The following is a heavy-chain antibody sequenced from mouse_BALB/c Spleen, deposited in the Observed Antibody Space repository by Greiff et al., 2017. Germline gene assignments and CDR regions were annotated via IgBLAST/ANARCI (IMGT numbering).Heavy chain of an antibody. J-gene: IGHJ4*01. D-gene: IGHD2-10*02. CDR2: ISYSGST. V-gene: IGHV3-2*02. Sequence: EVKLEESGPGLVKPSQSLSLTCTVTGYSITSDYAWNWIRQFPGNKLEWMGYISYSGSTSYNPSLKSRISITRDTSKNQFFLQLNSVTTEDTATYYCARVGGYGNYGDYWGQGTSVTVSS. CDR3: ARVGGYGNYGDY. CDR1: GYSITSDYA.